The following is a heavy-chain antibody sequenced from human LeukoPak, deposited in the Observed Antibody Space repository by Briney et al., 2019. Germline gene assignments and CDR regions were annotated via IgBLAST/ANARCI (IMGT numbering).Heavy chain of an antibody. CDR3: AKDFNRVVSSCVDL. D-gene: IGHD3-10*01. J-gene: IGHJ2*01. V-gene: IGHV3-30*02. Sequence: GGSLRLSCAASGFTFSSYGMHWARQAPGKGLEWVAFIRYDGSNKYYADSVKGRFTISRDNSKNTLYLQMNSLRAEDTAVYYCAKDFNRVVSSCVDLWGRGTLVTVSS. CDR1: GFTFSSYG. CDR2: IRYDGSNK.